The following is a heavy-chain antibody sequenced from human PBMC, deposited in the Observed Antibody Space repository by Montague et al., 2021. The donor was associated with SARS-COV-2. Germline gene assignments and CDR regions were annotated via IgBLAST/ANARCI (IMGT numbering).Heavy chain of an antibody. D-gene: IGHD5/OR15-5a*01. CDR2: NYLHGNA. Sequence: SETLSLTCSVSGYSIGTGYYWGWVRQSPGKRLEWIGSNYLHGNAYYNSFLNRRVILTSYTSNNLCSLRLTSVTTADTAVYYCTRGRVSRAGFDYWGQGTRVTVSS. CDR3: TRGRVSRAGFDY. V-gene: IGHV4-38-2*02. J-gene: IGHJ4*02. CDR1: GYSIGTGYY.